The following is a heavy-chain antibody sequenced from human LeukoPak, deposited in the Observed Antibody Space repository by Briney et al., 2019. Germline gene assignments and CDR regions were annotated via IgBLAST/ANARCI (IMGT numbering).Heavy chain of an antibody. V-gene: IGHV4-39*01. Sequence: SETLSLTCTVSGGSISSSSYYWGWIRQPPGKGLEWIGSIYYRGSTYYNPSLKSRVTISVDTSKNQFSLKLSSVTAADTAVYYCARIEGEYSSSSRGEGTWNFDYWGQGTLVTVSS. CDR1: GGSISSSSYY. J-gene: IGHJ4*02. CDR3: ARIEGEYSSSSRGEGTWNFDY. D-gene: IGHD6-6*01. CDR2: IYYRGST.